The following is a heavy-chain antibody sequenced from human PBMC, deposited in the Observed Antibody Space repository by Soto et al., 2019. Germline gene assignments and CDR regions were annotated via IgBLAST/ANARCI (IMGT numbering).Heavy chain of an antibody. J-gene: IGHJ4*02. Sequence: ASVKVSCKASGYTFTSYGISWVRQAPGQGLEWMGWISAYNGNTNYAQKLQGRVTMTTDTSTSTAYMELRSLRSDDTAVYYCARAPPEYSSPYPFDYWGQGTLVTVSS. CDR2: ISAYNGNT. D-gene: IGHD6-6*01. V-gene: IGHV1-18*01. CDR3: ARAPPEYSSPYPFDY. CDR1: GYTFTSYG.